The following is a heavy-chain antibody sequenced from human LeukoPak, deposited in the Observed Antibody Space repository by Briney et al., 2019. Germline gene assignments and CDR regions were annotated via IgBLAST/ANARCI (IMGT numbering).Heavy chain of an antibody. V-gene: IGHV3-74*01. D-gene: IGHD6-6*01. Sequence: GGSLRLSCAASGFTFSDYYMSWIRQAPGKGLVWVSRINTDGSSTTYADSVKGRFTISRDNAKNTLYLQMNSLSAEDTAVYYCARGYSSSYRIDYWGQGTLVTVSS. J-gene: IGHJ4*02. CDR1: GFTFSDYY. CDR3: ARGYSSSYRIDY. CDR2: INTDGSST.